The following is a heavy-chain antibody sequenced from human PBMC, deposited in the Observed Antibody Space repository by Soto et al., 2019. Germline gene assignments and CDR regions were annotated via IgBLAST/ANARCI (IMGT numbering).Heavy chain of an antibody. Sequence: GGSLRLSCAASGFTFSSYAMSWVRQAPGKGLEWVSAISGSGGSTYYADSVKGRFTISRDNSKNTLYLQMNSLRAEDTAVYYCAKDDCSGRSCYIFDYWGQGTLVTVSS. D-gene: IGHD2-15*01. V-gene: IGHV3-23*01. CDR3: AKDDCSGRSCYIFDY. J-gene: IGHJ4*02. CDR2: ISGSGGST. CDR1: GFTFSSYA.